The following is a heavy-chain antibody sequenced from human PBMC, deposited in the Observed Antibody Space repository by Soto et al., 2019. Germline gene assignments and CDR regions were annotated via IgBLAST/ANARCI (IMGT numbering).Heavy chain of an antibody. CDR3: ARALHIVLVPASSYGMDV. CDR1: GGTFSSYA. J-gene: IGHJ6*02. D-gene: IGHD2-2*01. Sequence: QVQLVQSGAEVKKPGSSVKVSCKASGGTFSSYAISWVRQAPGQGLEWMGGIIPIFGTANYAQKFQGRVTITADESTSTAYMELSSLRSEDTAVYYCARALHIVLVPASSYGMDVWGQGTTVTVSS. CDR2: IIPIFGTA. V-gene: IGHV1-69*12.